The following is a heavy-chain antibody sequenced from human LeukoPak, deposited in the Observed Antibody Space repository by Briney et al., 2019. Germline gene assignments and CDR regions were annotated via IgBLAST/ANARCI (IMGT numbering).Heavy chain of an antibody. D-gene: IGHD2-2*01. Sequence: GASVKVSCKASGGTFSSYAISWVRQAPGQGLEWIGGIIPIFGTANYAQKFQGRVTIAADESTSTAYMELSSLRSEDTAVYYCARVASGYCSSTSCYRGENWFDPWGQGTLVTVSS. V-gene: IGHV1-69*13. J-gene: IGHJ5*02. CDR1: GGTFSSYA. CDR3: ARVASGYCSSTSCYRGENWFDP. CDR2: IIPIFGTA.